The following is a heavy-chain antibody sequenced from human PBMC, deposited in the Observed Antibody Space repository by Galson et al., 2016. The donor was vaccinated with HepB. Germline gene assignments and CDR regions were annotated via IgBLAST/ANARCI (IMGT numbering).Heavy chain of an antibody. Sequence: KVSCKASGDTLSNHYLHWVRQAPGQGLEWVGVINPSDGTTNCAERFQGRVTMTRDTSTTSFYMELSSLRYEDTAEYFCAREIGGTSYFEYWGQGTLVTVSS. CDR1: GDTLSNHY. D-gene: IGHD1-7*01. J-gene: IGHJ4*02. V-gene: IGHV1-46*01. CDR3: AREIGGTSYFEY. CDR2: INPSDGTT.